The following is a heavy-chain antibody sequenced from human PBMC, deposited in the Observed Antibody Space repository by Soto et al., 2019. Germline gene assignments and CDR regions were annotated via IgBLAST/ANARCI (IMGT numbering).Heavy chain of an antibody. Sequence: GGSLRLSCAASGFAFSDYWMNWVRQTPWKGLEWVANIKQDGITKYYVDSVKGRFTISRDNGKNSVSLQMNILRAEDTATYYCARGVYCTKGVCYWFAPWGRGNLVTVSS. D-gene: IGHD2-8*01. CDR3: ARGVYCTKGVCYWFAP. CDR1: GFAFSDYW. J-gene: IGHJ5*02. V-gene: IGHV3-7*01. CDR2: IKQDGITK.